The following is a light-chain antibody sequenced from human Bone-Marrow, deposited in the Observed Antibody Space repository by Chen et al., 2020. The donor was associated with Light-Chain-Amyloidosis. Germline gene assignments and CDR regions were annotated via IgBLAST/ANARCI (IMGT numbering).Light chain of an antibody. CDR1: SGSSATNY. Sequence: NFMLTQPHSVSESPGKTVIISCTRSSGSSATNYVQWDQQRPGRSPTTLFSEDDQRPSGVPDRFSGSIDRSSNSASLTISGLKTQDEADYYCQSYQGSSQGVFGGGTKLTVL. V-gene: IGLV6-57*01. J-gene: IGLJ3*02. CDR2: EDD. CDR3: QSYQGSSQGV.